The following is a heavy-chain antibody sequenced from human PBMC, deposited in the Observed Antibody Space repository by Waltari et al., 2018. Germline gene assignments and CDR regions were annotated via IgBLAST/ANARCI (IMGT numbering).Heavy chain of an antibody. D-gene: IGHD4-17*01. Sequence: EVQLVESGGGVVRPGGSLRLSCAASGFTFADYGMSWVRQSPGKGLEWVSGINWNGGSTGYADSVKGRFTISRDNAKNSLYLQMNSLRAEDTALYHCARVTVTTSLNYYYYGMDVWGQGTTVTVSS. CDR2: INWNGGST. J-gene: IGHJ6*02. V-gene: IGHV3-20*01. CDR1: GFTFADYG. CDR3: ARVTVTTSLNYYYYGMDV.